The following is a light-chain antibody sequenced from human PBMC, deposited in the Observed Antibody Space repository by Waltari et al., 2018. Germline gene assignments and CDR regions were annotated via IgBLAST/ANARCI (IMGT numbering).Light chain of an antibody. J-gene: IGKJ1*01. Sequence: DIPMTQSPSTLSASVGDRVTITCRASQNVNNWLAWYQQKPGSAPKLLIYQASILETGVPSRFSGSGSGTEFTLTISSLQPDDFATYYCQQYNSHSKTFGQGTQVEIK. CDR2: QAS. V-gene: IGKV1-5*03. CDR1: QNVNNW. CDR3: QQYNSHSKT.